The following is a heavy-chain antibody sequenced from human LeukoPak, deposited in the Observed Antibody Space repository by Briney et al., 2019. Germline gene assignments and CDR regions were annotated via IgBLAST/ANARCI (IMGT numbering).Heavy chain of an antibody. CDR1: GYTFTGYY. CDR2: INPNSGGT. Sequence: ASVKVSCKASGYTFTGYYMHWARQAPGQGLEWMGWINPNSGGTNYAQKFQGRVTMTRDTSISTAYMELSRLRSDDTAVYYCARIHTVTTGALGYWGQGTLVTVSS. J-gene: IGHJ4*02. D-gene: IGHD4-17*01. CDR3: ARIHTVTTGALGY. V-gene: IGHV1-2*02.